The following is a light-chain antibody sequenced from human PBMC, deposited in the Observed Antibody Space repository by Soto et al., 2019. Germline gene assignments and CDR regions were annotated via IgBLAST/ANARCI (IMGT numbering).Light chain of an antibody. CDR2: DVS. CDR3: SSYTTSNTRQIV. Sequence: QSALTQPASVSGSPGQSITISCTGTSSDVGGYNYVSWYQHHPGKAPKLMIFDVSNRPSGVSNSFSGSKSGNTASLTISGLQPEDEDDYYCSSYTTSNTRQIVFGTGTKLTVL. J-gene: IGLJ1*01. CDR1: SSDVGGYNY. V-gene: IGLV2-14*03.